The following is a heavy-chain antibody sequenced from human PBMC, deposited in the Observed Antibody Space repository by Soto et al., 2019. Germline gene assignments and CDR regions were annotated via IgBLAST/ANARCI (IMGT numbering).Heavy chain of an antibody. V-gene: IGHV3-23*01. Sequence: GGSLRLSCAASGFTFTTYAMTWVRQAPGKGLKWVSTVTGSGGSAYYADSVQGRFTISRDNSKNTVYLQMNSLRADDTAIYYCAKDRTTMYDGFDIWGQGIMVTVSS. CDR2: VTGSGGSA. J-gene: IGHJ3*02. CDR1: GFTFTTYA. CDR3: AKDRTTMYDGFDI. D-gene: IGHD1-1*01.